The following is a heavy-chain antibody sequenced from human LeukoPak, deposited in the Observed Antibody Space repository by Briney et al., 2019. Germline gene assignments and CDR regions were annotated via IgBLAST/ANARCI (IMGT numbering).Heavy chain of an antibody. J-gene: IGHJ6*03. CDR1: GFTFSSYW. CDR2: IRYDGIAI. Sequence: GGSLRLSCAASGFTFSSYWMSWVRQAPGKGLEWVTFIRYDGIAIQYADSVKGRFTISRDNSKNALYLQMISLRAEDTAVYYCARDSIAVAGNVQNLYYYYYMDVWGKGTTVTVSS. D-gene: IGHD6-19*01. CDR3: ARDSIAVAGNVQNLYYYYYMDV. V-gene: IGHV3-30*02.